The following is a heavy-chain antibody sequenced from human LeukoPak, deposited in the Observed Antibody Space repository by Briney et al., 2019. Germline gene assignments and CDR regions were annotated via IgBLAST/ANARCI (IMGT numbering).Heavy chain of an antibody. CDR1: GGSISSYY. V-gene: IGHV4-59*01. D-gene: IGHD3-10*01. J-gene: IGHJ2*01. CDR3: AKDEVSFYFGSGDHFVGGNFDF. Sequence: SETLSLTCTVSGGSISSYYWSWIRQPPGKGLEWIGYIYYSGSTNYNPSLKSRVTISVDTSKNQFSLKLSSVTAADTAVYYCAKDEVSFYFGSGDHFVGGNFDFWGRGTRVTVSS. CDR2: IYYSGST.